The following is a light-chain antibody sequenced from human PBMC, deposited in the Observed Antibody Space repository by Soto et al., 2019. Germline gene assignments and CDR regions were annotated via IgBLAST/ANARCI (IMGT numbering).Light chain of an antibody. CDR2: DVT. CDR1: SSDVGGYNY. CDR3: SSYAGSNNPVL. J-gene: IGLJ2*01. V-gene: IGLV2-8*02. Sequence: QSALTQPPSASRSPGQSVAISCTGTSSDVGGYNYVSWYQQHPGKAPKLMIYDVTERPPGVPDRFSGSKSGNTASLTVAGLQAEDEADYYCSSYAGSNNPVLFGGGTKLTVL.